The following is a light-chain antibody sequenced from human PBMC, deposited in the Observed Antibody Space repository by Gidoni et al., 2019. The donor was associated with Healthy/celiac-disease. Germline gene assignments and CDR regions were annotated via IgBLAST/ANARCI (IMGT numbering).Light chain of an antibody. CDR3: QQYNSYPLT. Sequence: DIQLTQSPSSLSASVGDRVTITCRASQVISNYLAWFQQKPGKPPKSLIYAASSLQSGVPSKFSGSGSGTDFTLTISSLQPEDFATYYCQQYNSYPLTFGGGTKVEIK. CDR1: QVISNY. J-gene: IGKJ4*01. V-gene: IGKV1-16*02. CDR2: AAS.